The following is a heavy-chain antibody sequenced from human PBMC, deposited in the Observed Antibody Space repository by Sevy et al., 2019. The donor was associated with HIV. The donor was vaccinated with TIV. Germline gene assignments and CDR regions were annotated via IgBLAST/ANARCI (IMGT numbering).Heavy chain of an antibody. CDR2: FEPXDXXT. Sequence: ASXKVSXKVSGXTXXQLSLHXXXQAPGXXLEWMXXFEPXDXXTIYAQKFQGRVTMTEDRSTDTAYMELSSLRSEDTAVYFCATXKDYYDXSGSPFDXWGQGTLVTVSS. V-gene: IGHV1-24*01. CDR1: GXTXXQLS. J-gene: IGHJ4*02. D-gene: IGHD3-22*01. CDR3: ATXKDYYDXSGSPFDX.